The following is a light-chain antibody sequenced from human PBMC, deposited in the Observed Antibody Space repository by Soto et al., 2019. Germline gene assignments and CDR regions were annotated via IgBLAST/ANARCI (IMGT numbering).Light chain of an antibody. Sequence: EIVLTQSPATLSLSPVERANLSCRASQSVSSYLAWYQQKPGQAPRLLIYDASNRATGIPARFSGSGSGTDFTLTISSLEPEDFAVYYCQQRSNWPLVTFGQGTKVDIK. CDR2: DAS. CDR3: QQRSNWPLVT. V-gene: IGKV3-11*01. CDR1: QSVSSY. J-gene: IGKJ1*01.